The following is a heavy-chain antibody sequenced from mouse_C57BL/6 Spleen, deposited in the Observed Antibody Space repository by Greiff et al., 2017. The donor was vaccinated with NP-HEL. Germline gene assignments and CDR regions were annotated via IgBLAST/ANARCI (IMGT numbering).Heavy chain of an antibody. CDR2: IYPGDGDT. Sequence: QVQLQQSGPELVKPGASVKISCKASGYAFSSSWMNWVKQRPGKGLEWIGRIYPGDGDTNYNGKFKGKATLTADKSSSTAYMQLSSLTSEDSAVYFCARRGYYGSPLAYWGQGTLVTVSA. CDR3: ARRGYYGSPLAY. V-gene: IGHV1-82*01. CDR1: GYAFSSSW. J-gene: IGHJ3*01. D-gene: IGHD1-1*01.